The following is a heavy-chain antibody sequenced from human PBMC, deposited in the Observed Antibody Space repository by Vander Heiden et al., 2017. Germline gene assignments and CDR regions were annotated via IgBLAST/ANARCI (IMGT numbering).Heavy chain of an antibody. CDR2: NVPILGTA. CDR3: AREGGYDYYYYYYGMDV. V-gene: IGHV1-69*01. Sequence: QVQLVQSGAEVKKPGSSVKVSCKASGGTFSSYAISWGRQAPGQGREWMAGNVPILGTANYAQKIKGRVTITADESTSTAYMGLSSLRSEDTAVYYCAREGGYDYYYYYYGMDVWSQGTTVTVSS. CDR1: GGTFSSYA. D-gene: IGHD5-12*01. J-gene: IGHJ6*02.